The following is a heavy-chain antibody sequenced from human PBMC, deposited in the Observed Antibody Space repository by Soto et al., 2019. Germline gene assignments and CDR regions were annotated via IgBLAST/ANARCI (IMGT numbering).Heavy chain of an antibody. J-gene: IGHJ4*02. V-gene: IGHV2-5*02. CDR1: GFSLITYGMG. Sequence: QITLKESGPTLVKPTQTLTLPCTFSGFSLITYGMGMGWIRQPPGKDPEWLSVIYWDDDKRYCPSLKSRLTITKDTSKSQVVHTLTDVDPEDTATYYCERVFWRGINHYFDYWGQGSLVTVSS. D-gene: IGHD2-21*01. CDR2: IYWDDDK. CDR3: ERVFWRGINHYFDY.